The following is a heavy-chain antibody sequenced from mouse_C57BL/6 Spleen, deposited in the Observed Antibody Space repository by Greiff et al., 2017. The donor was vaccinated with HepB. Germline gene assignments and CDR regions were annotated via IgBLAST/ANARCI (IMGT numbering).Heavy chain of an antibody. V-gene: IGHV7-3*01. CDR3: ARYITTGFDY. J-gene: IGHJ2*01. D-gene: IGHD1-1*01. CDR2: IRNKANGYTT. CDR1: GFTFTDYY. Sequence: EVMLVESGGGLVQPGGSLSLSCAASGFTFTDYYMSWVRQPPGKALEWLGFIRNKANGYTTEYSASVKGRFTISRDNSQSILYLQMNALRAEDSATYYGARYITTGFDYWGQGTTLTVSS.